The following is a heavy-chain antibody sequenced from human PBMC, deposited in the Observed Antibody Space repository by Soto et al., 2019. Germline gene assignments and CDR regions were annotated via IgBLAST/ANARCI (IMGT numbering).Heavy chain of an antibody. CDR3: ATGRTYYCCASNY. D-gene: IGHD1-26*01. Sequence: GGSLRLSCAASGFTVSSSYMSWVRQAPGKGLEWVSLIYSGGSTYYADSVKGRFTISRDNSKNTLYLQMSSLRAEDTAVYYCATGRTYYCCASNYWGQGTLVTVS. CDR2: IYSGGST. CDR1: GFTVSSSY. V-gene: IGHV3-66*01. J-gene: IGHJ4*02.